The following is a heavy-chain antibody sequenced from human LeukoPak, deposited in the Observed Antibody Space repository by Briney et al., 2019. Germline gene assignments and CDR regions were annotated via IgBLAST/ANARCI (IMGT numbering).Heavy chain of an antibody. J-gene: IGHJ6*03. CDR2: IIPIFGTA. Sequence: SVKLSCKASGGTFSSYAISWVRQAPGQGLEWMGGIIPIFGTANYAQKFQGRVTITADKSTSTAYMELSSLRPEDTAVYYCARDGVDTGFAHYYYYMDVWGKGTTVTVSS. CDR3: ARDGVDTGFAHYYYYMDV. CDR1: GGTFSSYA. D-gene: IGHD5-18*01. V-gene: IGHV1-69*06.